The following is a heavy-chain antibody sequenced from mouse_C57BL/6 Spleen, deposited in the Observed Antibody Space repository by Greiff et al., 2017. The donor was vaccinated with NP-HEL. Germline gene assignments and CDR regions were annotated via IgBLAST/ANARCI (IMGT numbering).Heavy chain of an antibody. J-gene: IGHJ2*01. Sequence: QVQLQQPGTELVKPGASVKLSCKASGYTFTSYWMHWVKQRPGQGLEWIGNINPSNGGTNYNEKFKSKATLTVDKSSSTAYMQLSSLTSEDSAVYYCARKGGIYYGNYVVLDYWGQGTTLTVSS. CDR3: ARKGGIYYGNYVVLDY. CDR2: INPSNGGT. CDR1: GYTFTSYW. D-gene: IGHD2-1*01. V-gene: IGHV1-53*01.